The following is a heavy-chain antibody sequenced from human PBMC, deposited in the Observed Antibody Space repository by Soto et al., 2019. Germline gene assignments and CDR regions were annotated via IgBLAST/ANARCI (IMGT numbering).Heavy chain of an antibody. CDR1: GFTFSSYA. CDR2: ISVSVGST. V-gene: IGHV3-23*01. CDR3: AKVERAVAGIID. J-gene: IGHJ4*02. Sequence: EVQLLESGGGLVQPGGSLRLSCAASGFTFSSYAMSWVRQAPAKGLDWVSAISVSVGSTYYADSVKGRFTISRDNSKNTLYLQMNSLRAEDTAVYYCAKVERAVAGIIDWGQGTLVTVSS. D-gene: IGHD6-19*01.